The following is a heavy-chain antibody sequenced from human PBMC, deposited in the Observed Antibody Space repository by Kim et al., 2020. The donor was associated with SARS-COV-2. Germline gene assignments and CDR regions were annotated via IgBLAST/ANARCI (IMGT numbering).Heavy chain of an antibody. V-gene: IGHV3-33*01. CDR1: GFTFSNYG. CDR3: ARGIRDY. J-gene: IGHJ4*02. CDR2: IWDDGNNK. Sequence: GGSLRLSCAASGFTFSNYGIHWVRQAPGKGLEWVAVIWDDGNNKYYADSVKGRFTISRDNYKNRLYMQMNSLRAEDTAVYYCARGIRDYWGQGTPVTVSS.